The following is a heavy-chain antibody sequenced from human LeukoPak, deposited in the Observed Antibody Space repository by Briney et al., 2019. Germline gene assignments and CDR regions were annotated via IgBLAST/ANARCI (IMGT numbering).Heavy chain of an antibody. CDR2: ISYDGSNK. CDR3: ARGPHSSSLRGGYYMDV. D-gene: IGHD6-6*01. CDR1: GFTFSSYA. J-gene: IGHJ6*03. Sequence: PGGSLRLSCAASGFTFSSYAMHWVRQAPGKGLEWVAVISYDGSNKYYADSVKGRFTISRDNSKNTLYLQMNSLRAEDTAVYYCARGPHSSSLRGGYYMDVWGKGTTVTVSS. V-gene: IGHV3-30-3*01.